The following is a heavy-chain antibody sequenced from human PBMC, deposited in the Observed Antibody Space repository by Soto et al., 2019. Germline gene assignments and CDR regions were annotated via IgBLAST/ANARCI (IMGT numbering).Heavy chain of an antibody. CDR1: GYTFTSYA. J-gene: IGHJ4*02. Sequence: ASVKVSCKASGYTFTSYAMHWVRQAPGQRLEWMGWINAGNGNTKYSQKFQGRVTITRDTSASTAYMELSSLRSEDTAVYYCARDSLSVVGAIYFDYWGQGTLVTVSS. D-gene: IGHD1-26*01. V-gene: IGHV1-3*01. CDR3: ARDSLSVVGAIYFDY. CDR2: INAGNGNT.